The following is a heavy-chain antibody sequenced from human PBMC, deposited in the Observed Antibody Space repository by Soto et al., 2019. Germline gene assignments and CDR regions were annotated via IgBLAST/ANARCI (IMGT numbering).Heavy chain of an antibody. D-gene: IGHD4-17*01. CDR1: GYTFTGYY. CDR2: INPNSGGT. CDR3: ARGYTVTTYYYYYMDV. Sequence: ASVKVSCKASGYTFTGYYMHWVRQAPGQGLEWMGWINPNSGGTNYAQKFQGWVTMTRDTSISTAYMELSRLRSDDTAVYYCARGYTVTTYYYYYMDVWGKGTTVTVSS. V-gene: IGHV1-2*04. J-gene: IGHJ6*03.